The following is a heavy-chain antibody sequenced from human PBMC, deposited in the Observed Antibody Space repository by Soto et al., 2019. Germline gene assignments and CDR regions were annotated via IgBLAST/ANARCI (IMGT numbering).Heavy chain of an antibody. V-gene: IGHV1-69*13. J-gene: IGHJ6*02. D-gene: IGHD6-25*01. Sequence: SVKVSCKASGGTFSSYAISWVRQAPGQGLEWMGGIIPIFGTANYAQKFQGRVTITADESTSTAYMELSSLRSEDTAVYYCARSGYGVDYYYGMDVWGQGTTVNVSS. CDR3: ARSGYGVDYYYGMDV. CDR2: IIPIFGTA. CDR1: GGTFSSYA.